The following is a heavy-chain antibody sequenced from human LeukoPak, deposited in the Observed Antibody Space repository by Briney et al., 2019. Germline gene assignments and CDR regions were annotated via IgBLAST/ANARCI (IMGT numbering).Heavy chain of an antibody. D-gene: IGHD1-26*01. CDR2: INHSGST. Sequence: PSETLSLTCAVYGGSFSGYYWSWIRQPPGKGLKWIGEINHSGSTNYNPSLKSRVTISVDTSKNQFSLKLSSVTAADTAVYYCARGRNGGSYYLLYYFDYWGQGTLVTVSS. J-gene: IGHJ4*02. CDR1: GGSFSGYY. CDR3: ARGRNGGSYYLLYYFDY. V-gene: IGHV4-34*01.